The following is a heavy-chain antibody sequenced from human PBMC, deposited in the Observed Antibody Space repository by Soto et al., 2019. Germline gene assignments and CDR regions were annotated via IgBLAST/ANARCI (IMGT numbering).Heavy chain of an antibody. CDR1: GNSVSSNSAA. D-gene: IGHD2-21*01. V-gene: IGHV6-1*01. Sequence: SQTRSLTCVISGNSVSSNSAAWIWIRQSPSRGLEWLGRTYYRSKWYNDYAVSVKSRITINPDTSKNQFSLHLDSVIPEDTAVYYCEGVASFRGIDVWGQGTPVTVSS. CDR2: TYYRSKWYN. CDR3: EGVASFRGIDV. J-gene: IGHJ6*02.